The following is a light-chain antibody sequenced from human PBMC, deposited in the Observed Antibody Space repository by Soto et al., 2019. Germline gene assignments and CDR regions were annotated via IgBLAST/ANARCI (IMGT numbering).Light chain of an antibody. CDR2: EVS. CDR1: RRDVGGYNY. Sequence: QSLLTQPASVFGSPGQSITISGTGTRRDVGGYNYVSWYQQHLGKAPKLMIYEVSNRPSGVSNRFSGSKSGNTASLTISGLQAEDEADYYCSSYTSSSTYVFGTGTKVTVL. J-gene: IGLJ1*01. V-gene: IGLV2-14*01. CDR3: SSYTSSSTYV.